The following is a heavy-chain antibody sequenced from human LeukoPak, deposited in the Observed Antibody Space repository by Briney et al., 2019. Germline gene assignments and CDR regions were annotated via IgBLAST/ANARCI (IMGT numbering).Heavy chain of an antibody. CDR1: GYSFTSHW. V-gene: IGHV5-51*01. Sequence: GESLKISCKGSGYGSGYSFTSHWIAWVRQMPGKGLEWMGIIYPRDSNTLYSPSFQGQVTISVDTSITTAYLQWISLKASDTAMYYCARHPIAAGGAYNWFDPWGQGTLVTVSS. CDR3: ARHPIAAGGAYNWFDP. CDR2: IYPRDSNT. D-gene: IGHD6-13*01. J-gene: IGHJ5*02.